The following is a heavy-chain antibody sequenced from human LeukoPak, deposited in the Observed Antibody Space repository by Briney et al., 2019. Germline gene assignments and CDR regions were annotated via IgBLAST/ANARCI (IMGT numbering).Heavy chain of an antibody. CDR2: IGTAGDT. CDR1: GFTFSSYD. J-gene: IGHJ6*03. D-gene: IGHD5-24*01. V-gene: IGHV3-13*01. Sequence: GGSLRLSCAASGFTFSSYDMHWVRQATGKGLEWVSAIGTAGDTYYPGSVKGRFTISRENAKNSLYLQMNSLRAGDTAVYFCARGKRRDGYKPGYYYYYYMDVWGKGTTVTISS. CDR3: ARGKRRDGYKPGYYYYYYMDV.